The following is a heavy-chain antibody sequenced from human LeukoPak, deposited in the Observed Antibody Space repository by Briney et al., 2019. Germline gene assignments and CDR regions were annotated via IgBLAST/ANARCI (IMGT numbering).Heavy chain of an antibody. D-gene: IGHD2-21*01. CDR3: ARDRLVVIGIFDY. Sequence: ASVKVSCKASGYTFTSYAMHWVRQAPGQRLEWMGWINAGNGNTKYSQKFQGRVTITRDTSASTAYMELSSLRSEDTAVYYCARDRLVVIGIFDYWGQGTLVTVSS. V-gene: IGHV1-3*01. CDR2: INAGNGNT. J-gene: IGHJ4*02. CDR1: GYTFTSYA.